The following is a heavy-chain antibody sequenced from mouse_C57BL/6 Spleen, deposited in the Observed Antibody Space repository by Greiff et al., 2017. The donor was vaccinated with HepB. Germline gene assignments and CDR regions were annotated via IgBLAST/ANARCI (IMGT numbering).Heavy chain of an antibody. D-gene: IGHD3-2*02. J-gene: IGHJ3*01. CDR2: INPNYGTT. CDR1: GYSFTDYN. V-gene: IGHV1-39*01. Sequence: EVQLQESGPELVRPGASVKISCKASGYSFTDYNMNWVKQSNGKSLEWIGVINPNYGTTSYNQKFKGKATLTVDQSSSTAYMQLNSLTSEDSAVYYCLTAQAPAWFAYWGQGTLVTVSA. CDR3: LTAQAPAWFAY.